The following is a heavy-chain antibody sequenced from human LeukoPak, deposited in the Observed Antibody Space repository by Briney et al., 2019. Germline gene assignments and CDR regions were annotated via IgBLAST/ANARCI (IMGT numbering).Heavy chain of an antibody. CDR1: GGSISSGSYY. CDR2: MYTSGST. V-gene: IGHV4-61*02. J-gene: IGHJ3*01. CDR3: ARAFRADGFDL. Sequence: PSETLSLICTVSGGSISSGSYYWSWIRQPAGKGLEWIGRMYTSGSTNYNPSLESRVTISVDTSKNQFSLKLSSVTAADTAVYYCARAFRADGFDLWGQGTLVTVSS.